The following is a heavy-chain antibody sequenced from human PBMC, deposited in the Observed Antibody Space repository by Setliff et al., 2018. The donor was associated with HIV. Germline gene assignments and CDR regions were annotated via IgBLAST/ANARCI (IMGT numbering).Heavy chain of an antibody. J-gene: IGHJ5*01. Sequence: GGSLRLSCAASGFTFSDYDMTWVRQAPGKGLEYVSAVSGGGGSTYYADSVKGRFTISRDNSKNTLYLQMNSLRAEDTAVYYCAKERNPYYYDSSGYSWFDSWGQGTLVTVSS. CDR2: VSGGGGST. D-gene: IGHD3-22*01. V-gene: IGHV3-23*01. CDR1: GFTFSDYD. CDR3: AKERNPYYYDSSGYSWFDS.